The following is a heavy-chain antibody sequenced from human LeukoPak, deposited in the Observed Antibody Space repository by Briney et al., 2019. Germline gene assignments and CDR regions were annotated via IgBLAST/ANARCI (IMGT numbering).Heavy chain of an antibody. V-gene: IGHV3-21*01. CDR3: ARDSYTGTNFDY. CDR1: GFTFSSCS. Sequence: GGSLRLSCAASGFTFSSCSMNWVRQAPGKGLEWVSSISSSSSYIYYADSVKGRFTISRDNAKNSLYLQMNSLRAEDTAVYYCARDSYTGTNFDYWGQGTLVTVSS. D-gene: IGHD1-14*01. CDR2: ISSSSSYI. J-gene: IGHJ4*02.